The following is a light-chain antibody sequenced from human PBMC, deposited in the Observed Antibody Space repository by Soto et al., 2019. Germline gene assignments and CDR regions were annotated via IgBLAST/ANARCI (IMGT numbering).Light chain of an antibody. J-gene: IGKJ5*01. V-gene: IGKV3-20*01. CDR3: QQYGSSPPIT. CDR2: GAS. Sequence: EILMTQSPATLSVSPGERPPLSSRASQTVTTSYLAWYQQKPGQAPRLLIYGASSRATGIPDRFSGSGSGTDFTLTISRLEPEDFAVYYCQQYGSSPPITFGQGTRLEIK. CDR1: QTVTTSY.